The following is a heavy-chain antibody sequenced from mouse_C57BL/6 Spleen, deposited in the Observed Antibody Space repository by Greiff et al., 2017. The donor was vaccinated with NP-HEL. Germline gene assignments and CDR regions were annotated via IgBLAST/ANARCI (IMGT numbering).Heavy chain of an antibody. CDR3: TRYYYGSSYSPFDY. CDR2: IDPETGGT. V-gene: IGHV1-15*01. D-gene: IGHD1-1*01. Sequence: QVQLQQSGAELVRPGASVTLSCKASGYTFTDYEMHWVKQTPVHGLEWIGAIDPETGGTAYNQKFKGKAILTADKSSSTAYMELRSLTSEDSAVYYCTRYYYGSSYSPFDYWGQGTLSQSPQ. CDR1: GYTFTDYE. J-gene: IGHJ2*01.